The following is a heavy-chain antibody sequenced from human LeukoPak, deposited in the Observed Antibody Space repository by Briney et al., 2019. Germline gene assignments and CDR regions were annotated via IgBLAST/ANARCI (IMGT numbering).Heavy chain of an antibody. CDR1: GGSISSYY. CDR3: ATVRAVTRDGYRYYFDY. D-gene: IGHD5-24*01. CDR2: IYYSGST. V-gene: IGHV4-59*01. Sequence: SETLSLTCTVSGGSISSYYWSWIRQPPGKGLEWIGYIYYSGSTNYNPSLKSRVTISVDTSKNQFSLKLSSVTAADTAVYYCATVRAVTRDGYRYYFDYWGQGTLVTVSS. J-gene: IGHJ4*02.